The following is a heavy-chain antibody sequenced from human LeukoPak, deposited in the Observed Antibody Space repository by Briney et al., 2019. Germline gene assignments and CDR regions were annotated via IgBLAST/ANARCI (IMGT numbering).Heavy chain of an antibody. Sequence: ASVKVSCKASGGTFTSYDINWVRQATGQGLEWMGWMNPNSGNTGYAQKFQGRVTMTRNTSISTAYMELSSLRSEDTAVYYCARSSIAARRRYYYYGMDVWGQGTTVTVSS. CDR1: GGTFTSYD. D-gene: IGHD6-6*01. J-gene: IGHJ6*02. CDR3: ARSSIAARRRYYYYGMDV. CDR2: MNPNSGNT. V-gene: IGHV1-8*01.